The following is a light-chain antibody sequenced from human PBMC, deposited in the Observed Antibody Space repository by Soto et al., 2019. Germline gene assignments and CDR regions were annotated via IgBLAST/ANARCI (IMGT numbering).Light chain of an antibody. CDR2: DVS. J-gene: IGLJ1*01. Sequence: QSVLTQPASVSGSPGQSITISCTGTSSDVGAYNYDSWYQQYPGEAPKVIIYDVSHRPAGVSNRFSGSKSGNTASLPISGLQAQGEADYFCKLYTSATHYVFGTG. V-gene: IGLV2-14*01. CDR1: SSDVGAYNY. CDR3: KLYTSATHYV.